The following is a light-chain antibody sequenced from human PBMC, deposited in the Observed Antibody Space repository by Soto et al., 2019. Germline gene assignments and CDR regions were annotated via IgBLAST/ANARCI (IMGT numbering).Light chain of an antibody. CDR2: WAS. CDR3: HQYYSSPIT. CDR1: QSILYRYKNENH. Sequence: DIVMTQSPDSLAVSLGERATINCRSSQSILYRYKNENHLAWYQQKPGQPPKLLIYWASVRESGVPDRFSGSGSGTDFTLTISSLQAEDVAVYYCHQYYSSPITFGQGTRLEIK. J-gene: IGKJ5*01. V-gene: IGKV4-1*01.